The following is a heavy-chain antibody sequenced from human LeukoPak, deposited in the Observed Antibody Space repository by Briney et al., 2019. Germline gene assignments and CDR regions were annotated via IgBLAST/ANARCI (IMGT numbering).Heavy chain of an antibody. CDR3: AKDPPYSSSWYEYYFDY. V-gene: IGHV3-23*01. D-gene: IGHD6-13*01. Sequence: GGSLRLSCAVSGITLSNYGMSWVRQAPGKGLEWVSAISGSGGTTYYADSVKGRFTISRDNSKNTLYLQMNSLRAEDTAVYHCAKDPPYSSSWYEYYFDYWGQGTLVTVSS. J-gene: IGHJ4*02. CDR2: ISGSGGTT. CDR1: GITLSNYG.